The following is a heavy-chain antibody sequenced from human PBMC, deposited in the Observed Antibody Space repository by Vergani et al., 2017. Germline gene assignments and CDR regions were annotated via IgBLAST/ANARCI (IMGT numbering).Heavy chain of an antibody. J-gene: IGHJ3*01. CDR1: TLNFADYA. D-gene: IGHD5-24*01. V-gene: IGHV3-9*01. Sequence: QLVESGGGLVQPGGSLRLSCAASTLNFADYAMHCVRQFPGKGLKWVSGISWDNSGIVYADSVKGRFTISRDNGKNSLYLQMNSLQIDDTALYYCVNGHKKSLMGSDRNLAFDVWGPGTMVTVSS. CDR2: ISWDNSGI. CDR3: VNGHKKSLMGSDRNLAFDV.